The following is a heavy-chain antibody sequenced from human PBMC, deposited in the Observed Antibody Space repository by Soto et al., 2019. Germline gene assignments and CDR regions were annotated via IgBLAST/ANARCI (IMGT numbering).Heavy chain of an antibody. CDR1: GGTFSSYT. CDR2: IIPILGIA. D-gene: IGHD3-10*01. CDR3: ARDVGPGRRNSVDY. Sequence: QVQLVQSGAEVKKPGSSVKVSCKASGGTFSSYTISWVRQAPGQGLEWMGRIIPILGIANYAQKFQGRVTITADKPTSTAYMGLSSLRSEATAVYYCARDVGPGRRNSVDYWGQGTLVTVSS. V-gene: IGHV1-69*08. J-gene: IGHJ4*02.